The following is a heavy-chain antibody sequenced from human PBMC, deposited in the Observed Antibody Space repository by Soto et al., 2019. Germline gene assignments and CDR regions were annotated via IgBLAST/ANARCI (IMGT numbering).Heavy chain of an antibody. D-gene: IGHD3-22*01. CDR1: GFTFTYA. J-gene: IGHJ4*02. CDR3: VKDGDNTGYYFTYYFDH. CDR2: ISASGAST. Sequence: PGGSLRLSCAASGFTFTYAMSWVRQAPGKGLGWVSTISASGASTYYADSVKGRFTVSRDNKKSFLYLQMDSLGPDDTALYYCVKDGDNTGYYFTYYFDHWGQGAPVTVS. V-gene: IGHV3-23*01.